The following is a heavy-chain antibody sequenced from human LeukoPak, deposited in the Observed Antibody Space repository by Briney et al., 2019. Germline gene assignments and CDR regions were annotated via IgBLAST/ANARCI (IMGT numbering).Heavy chain of an antibody. V-gene: IGHV1-8*01. CDR1: GYTFTSYD. CDR3: ARGVSLIYYYYYMDV. Sequence: ASVKVSCKASGYTFTSYDINWVRQATGQGLEWMGWMNPNSGNTGYAQKFQGRATMTRNTSISTAYMELSSLRSEDTAVYYCARGVSLIYYYYYMDVWGKGTTVTVSS. J-gene: IGHJ6*03. CDR2: MNPNSGNT. D-gene: IGHD2-8*01.